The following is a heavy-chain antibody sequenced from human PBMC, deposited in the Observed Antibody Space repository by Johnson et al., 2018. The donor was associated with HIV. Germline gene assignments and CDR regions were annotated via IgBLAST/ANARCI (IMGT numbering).Heavy chain of an antibody. CDR1: GFTFSDYY. V-gene: IGHV3-30*02. CDR3: ARERVGGWEDALDM. CDR2: IRYAGSNK. D-gene: IGHD6-19*01. J-gene: IGHJ3*02. Sequence: QMLLVESGGGLVKPGGSLRLSCAASGFTFSDYYMSWIRQSPGTGLEWVAFIRYAGSNKYYADSVKGRFTISRDNSKNTLYLQMNSLRAEDTAVYYCARERVGGWEDALDMWGQGTMVTVSS.